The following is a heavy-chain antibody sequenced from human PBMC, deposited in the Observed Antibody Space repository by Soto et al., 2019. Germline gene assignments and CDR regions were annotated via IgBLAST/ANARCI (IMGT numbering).Heavy chain of an antibody. CDR1: GYTFTGYY. J-gene: IGHJ4*02. D-gene: IGHD1-26*01. CDR3: AREEGVGATTFDY. V-gene: IGHV1-2*04. Sequence: GASVKVSCKASGYTFTGYYMHWVRQAPGQGLEWMGWINPNSGGTNYAQKFQGWVTMTRDTSISTAYMELSRLRSDDTAVYYCAREEGVGATTFDYWGQGTLVTVSS. CDR2: INPNSGGT.